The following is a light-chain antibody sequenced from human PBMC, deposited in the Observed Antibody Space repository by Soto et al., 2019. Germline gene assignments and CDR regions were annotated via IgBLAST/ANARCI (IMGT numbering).Light chain of an antibody. CDR2: GAS. V-gene: IGKV3-15*01. CDR3: QQSNNLPYT. CDR1: QSVANS. Sequence: DILMTQSPATLSVSPGDRVTISCRASQSVANSLAWYQQKPGQAPRLLFYGASTRATGIPARFSGSGSGTDFTLTISSLQSEDFAVYYCQQSNNLPYTFGQGTKLEIK. J-gene: IGKJ2*01.